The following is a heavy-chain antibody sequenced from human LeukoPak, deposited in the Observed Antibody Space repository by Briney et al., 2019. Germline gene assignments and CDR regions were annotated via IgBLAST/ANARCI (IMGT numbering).Heavy chain of an antibody. CDR1: GGPNSSSY. J-gene: IGHJ4*02. CDR3: ARVSLVRGAPDYYFDY. Sequence: PSQTLSLTCPVSGGPNSSSYRSWIGQPAGKGQERIGRIYSSGSTNYNPSLKSRVAMSVDTSKNQFSLKLSSVTAADTAVYYCARVSLVRGAPDYYFDYWGQGTLVTVSS. D-gene: IGHD3-10*01. CDR2: IYSSGST. V-gene: IGHV4-4*07.